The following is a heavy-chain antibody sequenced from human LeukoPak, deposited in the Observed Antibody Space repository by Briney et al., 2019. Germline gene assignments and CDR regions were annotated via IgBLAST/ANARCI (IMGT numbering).Heavy chain of an antibody. Sequence: SETLSLTCAVYGGSFSGDYWSWIRQPPGKGLEWSGEIYHSGSTNYNPSLKSRVTISVDTSKNQFSLKLSSVTAADTAVYYCARGRKPNYYGSGSYGYWGQGTLVTVSS. V-gene: IGHV4-34*01. CDR2: IYHSGST. CDR3: ARGRKPNYYGSGSYGY. CDR1: GGSFSGDY. D-gene: IGHD3-10*01. J-gene: IGHJ4*02.